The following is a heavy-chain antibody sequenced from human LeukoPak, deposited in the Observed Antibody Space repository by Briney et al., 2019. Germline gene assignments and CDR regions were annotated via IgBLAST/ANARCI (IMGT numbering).Heavy chain of an antibody. D-gene: IGHD4-23*01. Sequence: ASVKVSCKASGYTFTSYYMHWVRQAPGQGLEWMGIINPSGGSTSYAQKFQGRVTMTEDTSTDTAYMELSSLRSEDTAVYYCATELHGGNHYFDYWGQGTLVTVSS. CDR2: INPSGGST. V-gene: IGHV1-46*01. CDR3: ATELHGGNHYFDY. CDR1: GYTFTSYY. J-gene: IGHJ4*02.